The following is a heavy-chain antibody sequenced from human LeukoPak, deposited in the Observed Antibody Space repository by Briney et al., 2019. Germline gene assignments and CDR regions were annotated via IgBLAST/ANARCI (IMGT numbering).Heavy chain of an antibody. J-gene: IGHJ4*02. CDR2: IRYDGSNK. D-gene: IGHD2-2*02. CDR3: AKDYCSSTSCYNNYFDY. V-gene: IGHV3-30*02. Sequence: SGGSLRLSCAASGFTFSSYSMHWVRQAPGKGLEWVAFIRYDGSNKYYADSVKGRFTISRDNSKNTLYLQMNSLRAEDTAVYYCAKDYCSSTSCYNNYFDYWGQGTLVTVSS. CDR1: GFTFSSYS.